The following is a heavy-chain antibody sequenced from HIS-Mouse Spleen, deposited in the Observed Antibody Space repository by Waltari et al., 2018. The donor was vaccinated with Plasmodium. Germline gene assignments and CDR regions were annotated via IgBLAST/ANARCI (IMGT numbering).Heavy chain of an antibody. CDR3: ARGAVAGMADY. CDR1: GGSISSYY. CDR2: IYYSGST. V-gene: IGHV4-59*01. Sequence: QVQLQESGPGLVKPSETLSLTCTVSGGSISSYYWIWIRQPPGKGLDWIGYIYYSGSTNYNPSLKSRVTISVDTSKNQFSLKLSSVTAADTAVYYCARGAVAGMADYWGQGTLVTVSS. D-gene: IGHD6-19*01. J-gene: IGHJ4*02.